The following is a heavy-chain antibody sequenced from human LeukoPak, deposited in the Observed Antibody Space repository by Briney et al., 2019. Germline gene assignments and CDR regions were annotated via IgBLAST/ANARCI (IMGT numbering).Heavy chain of an antibody. D-gene: IGHD3-10*01. J-gene: IGHJ6*02. Sequence: GGSLRLSCAASGFTFSSYAMHWVRQAPGNGLEWVAVISYDGSNKYYADSVKGRFTISRDNSKNTLYLQMNSLRAEDTAVYYCAAGSGSYYPDYYGMDVWGQGTTVTVSS. CDR2: ISYDGSNK. CDR3: AAGSGSYYPDYYGMDV. CDR1: GFTFSSYA. V-gene: IGHV3-30-3*01.